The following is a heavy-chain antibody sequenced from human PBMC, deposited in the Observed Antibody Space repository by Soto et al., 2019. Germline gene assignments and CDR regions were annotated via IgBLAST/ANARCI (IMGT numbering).Heavy chain of an antibody. CDR1: GDTFTTYD. V-gene: IGHV1-8*01. Sequence: ASVKVSCKASGDTFTTYDINWVRQATGHGLEWMGWINPNSGNIGYAQRFQGRVTMTRDTAIRTAYMEVSSLRSDDTAVHYCARGRASGSYYRLDHWGKGTLVTVS. CDR3: ARGRASGSYYRLDH. D-gene: IGHD3-10*01. CDR2: INPNSGNI. J-gene: IGHJ4*02.